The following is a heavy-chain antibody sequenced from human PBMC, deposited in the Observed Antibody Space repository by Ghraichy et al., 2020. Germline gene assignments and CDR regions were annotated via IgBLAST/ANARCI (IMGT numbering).Heavy chain of an antibody. V-gene: IGHV3-23*01. CDR2: ISVGGGRT. CDR1: GFIFSSYA. Sequence: GGSLRLSCAASGFIFSSYAMSWVRQAPGKGLEWVSSISVGGGRTYYADSVKGRITISRDKSKNTLSLQMNSLRAEDTAVYHCARSLHVAVAVEIGPPYAFDIWGQGTMVTVSS. J-gene: IGHJ3*02. CDR3: ARSLHVAVAVEIGPPYAFDI. D-gene: IGHD2-15*01.